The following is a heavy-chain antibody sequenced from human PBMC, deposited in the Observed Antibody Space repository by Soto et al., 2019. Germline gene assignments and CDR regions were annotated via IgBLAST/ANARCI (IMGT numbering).Heavy chain of an antibody. D-gene: IGHD2-2*01. CDR2: INHRGST. Sequence: PSETLSVTCAVYGGSFSDFYWSFSRQPPGKGLEWIGEINHRGSTNYNPSLKSRVTTSVDTSKNQFCLNLSSVTAADTALYYCARQYCGSTSCYFDYWGQGTLVTVSS. V-gene: IGHV4-34*01. CDR3: ARQYCGSTSCYFDY. CDR1: GGSFSDFY. J-gene: IGHJ4*02.